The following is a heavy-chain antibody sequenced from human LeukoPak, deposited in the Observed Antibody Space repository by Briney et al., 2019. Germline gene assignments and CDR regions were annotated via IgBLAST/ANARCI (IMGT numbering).Heavy chain of an antibody. V-gene: IGHV3-21*01. CDR3: ARRGAVAGTELDAFDI. D-gene: IGHD6-19*01. Sequence: GGSLRLSCAASGFTFSSYSMNWVRQAPGKGLEWVSSTSSSSSYIYYADSVKGRFTISRDNAKNSLYLQMNSLRAEDTAVYYCARRGAVAGTELDAFDIWGQGTMVTVSS. CDR1: GFTFSSYS. CDR2: TSSSSSYI. J-gene: IGHJ3*02.